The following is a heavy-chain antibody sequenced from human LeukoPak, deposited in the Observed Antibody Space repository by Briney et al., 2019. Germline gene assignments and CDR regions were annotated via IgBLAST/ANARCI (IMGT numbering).Heavy chain of an antibody. CDR3: ARQTNYYDSSGYVDY. V-gene: IGHV3-74*01. CDR1: GFTFSSYW. J-gene: IGHJ4*02. Sequence: GGSLRLFCAASGFTFSSYWMHWVRQAPGKGLVWVSRINSDGSSTSYADSVKGRFTISRDNAKNTLYLQMNSLRAEDTAVYYCARQTNYYDSSGYVDYWGQGTLVTVSS. D-gene: IGHD3-22*01. CDR2: INSDGSST.